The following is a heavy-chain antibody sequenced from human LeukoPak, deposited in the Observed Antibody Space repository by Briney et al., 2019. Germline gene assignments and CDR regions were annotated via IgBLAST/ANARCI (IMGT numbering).Heavy chain of an antibody. Sequence: GSLRLSCTASGSTFSDYHMSWIRQAPGRGLEWVSYISSSGNPIHYADSVRGRFTISRDNAKNSLYLHMNSLRAEDAAVYYCARSTDGSGSYYYYGMDVWGQGTTVTVSS. CDR3: ARSTDGSGSYYYYGMDV. J-gene: IGHJ6*02. V-gene: IGHV3-11*01. CDR2: ISSSGNPI. CDR1: GSTFSDYH. D-gene: IGHD3-10*01.